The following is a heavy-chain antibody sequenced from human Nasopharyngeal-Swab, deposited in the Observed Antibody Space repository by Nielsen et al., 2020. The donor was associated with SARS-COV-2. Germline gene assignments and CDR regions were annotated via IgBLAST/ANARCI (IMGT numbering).Heavy chain of an antibody. J-gene: IGHJ4*02. V-gene: IGHV4-31*03. CDR2: IYYSGST. CDR1: GGSISSGGYY. CDR3: ARVGSPGRYSGYEYKYYFDY. Sequence: SETLSLTCTVSGGSISSGGYYWSWIRQHPGKGLEWIGYIYYSGSTYYNPSLKSRVTISVDTSKNQFSLKLSSVTAADTAVYYCARVGSPGRYSGYEYKYYFDYWGQGTLVTVSS. D-gene: IGHD5-12*01.